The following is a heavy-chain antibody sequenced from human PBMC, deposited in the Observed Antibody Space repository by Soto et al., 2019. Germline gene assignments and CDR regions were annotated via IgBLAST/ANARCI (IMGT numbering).Heavy chain of an antibody. CDR1: GFTFTDYY. Sequence: QEQLVESGGGLVKPGGSLRLSCAASGFTFTDYYMSWIRQAPGKGLEWVSYIGGSGSSIHYADSVKGRFTVSRDNAKNSLYLQMNSLRAEDTAVYFCVRQLAQTGDYWGRGTLVTVSS. CDR3: VRQLAQTGDY. V-gene: IGHV3-11*01. CDR2: IGGSGSSI. D-gene: IGHD1-1*01. J-gene: IGHJ4*02.